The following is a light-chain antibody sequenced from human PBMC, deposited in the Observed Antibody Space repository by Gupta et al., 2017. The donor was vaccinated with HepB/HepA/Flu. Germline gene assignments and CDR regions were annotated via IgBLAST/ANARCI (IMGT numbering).Light chain of an antibody. J-gene: IGKJ4*01. Sequence: AIQMTPSPSSLSAFAGDRVTITCRASQDIKNNLGWYQQEPGKAPKLLINGASTLQSGVPSRFSGSGSGSDYTLTISSLQPEDLGTYYCLQDYSYPLTFGGGTKVEI. V-gene: IGKV1-6*01. CDR1: QDIKNN. CDR3: LQDYSYPLT. CDR2: GAS.